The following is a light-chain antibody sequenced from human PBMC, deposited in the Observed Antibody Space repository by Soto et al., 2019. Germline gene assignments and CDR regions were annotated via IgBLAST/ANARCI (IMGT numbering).Light chain of an antibody. J-gene: IGLJ1*01. Sequence: QSALTQPASVSGSPGQSITISCTGTSSDVGGYNYVSWYQQHQGKAPKLMIYEVSNRPSGVSNRFSGSKSGNTASLTISGLQAEVEADYYCSSYTSSSTLFVFGTGTKVTVL. CDR1: SSDVGGYNY. V-gene: IGLV2-14*01. CDR3: SSYTSSSTLFV. CDR2: EVS.